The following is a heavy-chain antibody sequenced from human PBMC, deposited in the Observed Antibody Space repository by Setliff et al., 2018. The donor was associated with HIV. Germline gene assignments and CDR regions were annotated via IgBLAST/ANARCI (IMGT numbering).Heavy chain of an antibody. D-gene: IGHD3-3*01. Sequence: SETLSLTCTVSGGSISSSSYYWSWIRHHPGKGLEWIGYIRYSGSIYYNPSLKSRVTISVDTSKNQFSLKLSSVTAADTAVYYCARVCPPVRYNFWSGYYPKAGYFDYWGQGALVTVSS. V-gene: IGHV4-31*03. CDR3: ARVCPPVRYNFWSGYYPKAGYFDY. CDR1: GGSISSSSYY. CDR2: IRYSGSI. J-gene: IGHJ4*02.